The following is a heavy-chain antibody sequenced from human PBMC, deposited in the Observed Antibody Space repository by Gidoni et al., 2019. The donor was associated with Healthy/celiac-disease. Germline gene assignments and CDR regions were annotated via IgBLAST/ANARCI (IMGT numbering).Heavy chain of an antibody. V-gene: IGHV4-34*01. CDR2: INHSGST. CDR1: GGSFSGYY. D-gene: IGHD6-13*01. J-gene: IGHJ4*02. CDR3: ARRVAARAEFDY. Sequence: QVQLQQWGAGLLKPSETLSLTCAVYGGSFSGYYWSWSRQPPGKGLEWIGEINHSGSTNYNPSLKSRVTISVDTSKNQFSLKLSSVTAADTAVYYCARRVAARAEFDYWGQGTLVTVSS.